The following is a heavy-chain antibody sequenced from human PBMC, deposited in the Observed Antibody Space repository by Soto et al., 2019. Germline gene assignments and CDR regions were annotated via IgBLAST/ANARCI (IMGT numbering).Heavy chain of an antibody. CDR2: ISTEPHGAAT. J-gene: IGHJ5*01. D-gene: IGHD3-3*01. V-gene: IGHV3-49*03. CDR3: SRKVTLSGVVLPTHWFDS. CDR1: GFRFGDYG. Sequence: GRSLRLSCATSGFRFGDYGMSWFRQAPGKGLEWVGFISTEPHGAATQYAASVKGRFTITRDDSKRIVDLQMSSLKTEDTAIYYCSRKVTLSGVVLPTHWFDSWGQGALVTVSS.